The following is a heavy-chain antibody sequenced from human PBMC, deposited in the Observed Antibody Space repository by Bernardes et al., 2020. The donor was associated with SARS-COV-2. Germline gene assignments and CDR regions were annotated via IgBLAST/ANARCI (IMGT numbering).Heavy chain of an antibody. V-gene: IGHV4-59*08. CDR3: ARQDIGAIFGVVITPAGMDV. CDR1: GGSISSYD. CDR2: IYYSGST. J-gene: IGHJ6*02. Sequence: SETLSLTCTVSGGSISSYDWSWIRQPPGKGLEWIGYIYYSGSTNYNPSLRSRLTISVDTPKNQFSLKLSSVTAADTAVYYCARQDIGAIFGVVITPAGMDVWGQGTTVTVSS. D-gene: IGHD3-3*01.